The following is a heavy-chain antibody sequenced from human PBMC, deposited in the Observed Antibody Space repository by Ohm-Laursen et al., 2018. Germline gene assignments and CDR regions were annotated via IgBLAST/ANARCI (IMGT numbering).Heavy chain of an antibody. D-gene: IGHD6-19*01. Sequence: GTLSLTCIVSDAAFRRDYWTWIRQFPGREMEWIGYIHYNGRTVYNPSLRSRLTMSIDTSKKQFSLRLTSATAADTAIYYCARLPDHSGWPFDYWGQGTLVTVSS. V-gene: IGHV4-59*12. J-gene: IGHJ4*02. CDR1: DAAFRRDY. CDR2: IHYNGRT. CDR3: ARLPDHSGWPFDY.